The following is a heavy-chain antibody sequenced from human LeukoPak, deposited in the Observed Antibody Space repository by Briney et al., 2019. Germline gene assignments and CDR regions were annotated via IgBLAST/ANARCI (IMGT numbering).Heavy chain of an antibody. CDR1: GGSFSGYY. CDR2: INHTGST. CDR3: ARQRAAIWGFDY. Sequence: SETLSLTCAVYGGSFSGYYWSWIRQPPGKGLEWIGEINHTGSTTYHPSLKSRVTISVDTSKNQFSLKLSSVTAADTAVYYCARQRAAIWGFDYWGQGTLVAVSS. J-gene: IGHJ4*02. D-gene: IGHD3-16*01. V-gene: IGHV4-34*01.